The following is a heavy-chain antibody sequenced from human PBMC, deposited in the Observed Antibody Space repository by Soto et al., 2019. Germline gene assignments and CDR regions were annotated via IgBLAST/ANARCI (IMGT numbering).Heavy chain of an antibody. CDR2: IYHSGST. V-gene: IGHV4-30-2*01. CDR1: GGSISSGGYS. J-gene: IGHJ5*02. Sequence: QLQLQESGSGLVKPSQTLSLTCAVSGGSISSGGYSWSWIRQPPGKGLEWIGYIYHSGSTYYNPPVRGRGAGARDSAKNQCALELGAVAAADTARYRCARVPGPWGQGTLVTVSS. CDR3: ARVPGP.